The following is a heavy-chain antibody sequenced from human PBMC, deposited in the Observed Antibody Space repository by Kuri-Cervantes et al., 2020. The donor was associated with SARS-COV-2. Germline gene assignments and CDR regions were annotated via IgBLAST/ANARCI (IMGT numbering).Heavy chain of an antibody. CDR2: ISSSSTI. V-gene: IGHV3-69-1*01. CDR3: ARDLVVSSGWDYYMDV. J-gene: IGHJ6*03. CDR1: GFTFSDYY. Sequence: ETLSLTCAASGFTFSDYYMNWVRQAPGKGLEWVSSISSSSTIYYADSVKGRFTISRDNAKNSLYLQMNSLRAEDTAVYYCARDLVVSSGWDYYMDVWGKGATVTVSS. D-gene: IGHD6-19*01.